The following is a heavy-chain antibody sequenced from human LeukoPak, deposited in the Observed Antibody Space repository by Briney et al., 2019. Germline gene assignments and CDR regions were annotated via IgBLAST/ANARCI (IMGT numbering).Heavy chain of an antibody. Sequence: PGGSLRLSCTASGFTFSSYGMHWVRQAPGKGLEWVAVIWYDGSNKYYADSVKGRFTISRDNSKNTLYLQMNSLRAEDTAVYYCARAYGGSQYGRDVWGQGTTVTVSS. V-gene: IGHV3-33*08. J-gene: IGHJ6*02. CDR1: GFTFSSYG. CDR2: IWYDGSNK. CDR3: ARAYGGSQYGRDV. D-gene: IGHD4/OR15-4a*01.